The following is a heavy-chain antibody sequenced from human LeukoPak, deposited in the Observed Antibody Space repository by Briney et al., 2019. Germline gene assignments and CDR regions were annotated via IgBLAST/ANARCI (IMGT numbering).Heavy chain of an antibody. CDR3: ARGRVAYSAYYFDY. J-gene: IGHJ4*02. Sequence: SETLSLTCTVSGDSITNYFWSWVRQPPGKGLEWIGYIYYTGNTNYKPSLKSRVTISVDTSTNQFSLRLRSVAAADTAVYYCARGRVAYSAYYFDYWGRGTLVTVSS. CDR1: GDSITNYF. D-gene: IGHD2-15*01. CDR2: IYYTGNT. V-gene: IGHV4-59*01.